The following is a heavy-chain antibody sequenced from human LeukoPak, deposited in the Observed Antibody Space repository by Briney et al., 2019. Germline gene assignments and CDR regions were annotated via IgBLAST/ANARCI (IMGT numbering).Heavy chain of an antibody. J-gene: IGHJ4*02. D-gene: IGHD2-2*01. CDR1: GFTFGSYA. CDR3: ARNRDPIVVVPAAPDY. CDR2: ISYDGSNK. V-gene: IGHV3-30-3*01. Sequence: PGGSLRLSCAASGFTFGSYAMHWVRQAPGKGLEWVAVISYDGSNKYYADSVKGRFTISRDNSKNTLYLQMNSLRAEDTAVYYCARNRDPIVVVPAAPDYWGQGTLVTVSS.